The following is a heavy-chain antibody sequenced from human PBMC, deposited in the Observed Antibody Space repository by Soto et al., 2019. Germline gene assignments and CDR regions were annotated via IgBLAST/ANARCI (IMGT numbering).Heavy chain of an antibody. CDR2: INPNSGGT. D-gene: IGHD3-3*01. V-gene: IGHV1-2*02. CDR3: ARDTGIWSGYDAPYYYYGMDV. CDR1: GYTFTDYY. J-gene: IGHJ6*02. Sequence: ASVKVSCKASGYTFTDYYMHCVRQAPGQGLEWMGWINPNSGGTNYAQKFQGRVTMTRDTSISTAYMELSRLRSDDTAVYYCARDTGIWSGYDAPYYYYGMDVWGQGTTVTVSS.